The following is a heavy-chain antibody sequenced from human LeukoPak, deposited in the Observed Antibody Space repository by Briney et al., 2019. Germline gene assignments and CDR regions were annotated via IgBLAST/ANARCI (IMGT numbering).Heavy chain of an antibody. Sequence: AGGSLRLSCAASGFTFSSYAMSWVRQAPGKGLEWVSAISGSGGSTYYADSVKGRFTISRDNSKNTLYLQMNGLRAEDTAVYYCAKVRSGGWYYFDYWGQGTLVTVSS. J-gene: IGHJ4*02. CDR3: AKVRSGGWYYFDY. CDR2: ISGSGGST. D-gene: IGHD6-19*01. V-gene: IGHV3-23*01. CDR1: GFTFSSYA.